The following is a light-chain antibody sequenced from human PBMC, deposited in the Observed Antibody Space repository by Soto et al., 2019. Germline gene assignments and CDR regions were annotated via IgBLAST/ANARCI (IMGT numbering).Light chain of an antibody. Sequence: ELVLTQSPATLSLSPGEKATLSCRASQSVSKYFAWYQQKPGQAPRLLIYDASSRASGIPARFSGSGSGTEFTRSISSLEPEDFAVSYFQQRSNWPVTFCQGTRVDIK. CDR2: DAS. V-gene: IGKV3-11*01. CDR3: QQRSNWPVT. J-gene: IGKJ1*01. CDR1: QSVSKY.